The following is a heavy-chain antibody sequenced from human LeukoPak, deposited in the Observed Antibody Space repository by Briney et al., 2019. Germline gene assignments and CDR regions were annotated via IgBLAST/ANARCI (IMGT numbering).Heavy chain of an antibody. J-gene: IGHJ4*02. V-gene: IGHV4-34*01. CDR1: GGSFSGYY. D-gene: IGHD1-26*01. CDR3: ARDQWELLAGFDY. CDR2: INHSGST. Sequence: SETLSLTCAVYGGSFSGYYWSWIRQPPGKGLEWIGEINHSGSTNYNPSLKSRVTISVDTSKNQYSLKLGSVTAADTAVYYCARDQWELLAGFDYWGQGTLVTVAS.